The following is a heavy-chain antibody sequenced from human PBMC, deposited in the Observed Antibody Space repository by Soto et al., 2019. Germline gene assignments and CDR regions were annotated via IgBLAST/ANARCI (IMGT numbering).Heavy chain of an antibody. CDR3: AKVPYYYDSSGNRPY. J-gene: IGHJ4*02. Sequence: GGSLRLSCAASGFTFSSYAMSWVRQAPGKGLEWVSAISGSGGSTYYADSVKGRFTISRDNSKNTLYLQMNSLRAEDTAVYYCAKVPYYYDSSGNRPYWGQGTLVTVSS. CDR2: ISGSGGST. CDR1: GFTFSSYA. D-gene: IGHD3-22*01. V-gene: IGHV3-23*01.